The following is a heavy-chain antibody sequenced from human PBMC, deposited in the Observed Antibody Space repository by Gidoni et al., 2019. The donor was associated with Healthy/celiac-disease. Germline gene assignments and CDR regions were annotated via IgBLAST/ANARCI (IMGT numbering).Heavy chain of an antibody. J-gene: IGHJ4*02. CDR2: IYHSGST. Sequence: CWWQLRQPPGKGLEWIGSIYHSGSTYYNPSLKSRVTISVDTSKNQFSLKLSSVTAADTAVYYCARDLTDGYTSYFDYWGQGTLVTVSS. CDR3: ARDLTDGYTSYFDY. D-gene: IGHD5-12*01. V-gene: IGHV4-38-2*02. CDR1: C.